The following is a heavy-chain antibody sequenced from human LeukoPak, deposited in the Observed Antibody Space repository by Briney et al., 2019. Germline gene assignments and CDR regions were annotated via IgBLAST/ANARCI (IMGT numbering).Heavy chain of an antibody. Sequence: SVKVSCKASGGTFSSYAISWVRQAPGQGLEWMGRIIPIFGTADYAQKFQGRVTITTDESTSTAYMELSSLRSEDTAVYYCARDFGENYYDSSGYFDYWGQGTLVTVSS. V-gene: IGHV1-69*05. CDR1: GGTFSSYA. D-gene: IGHD3-22*01. CDR2: IIPIFGTA. J-gene: IGHJ4*02. CDR3: ARDFGENYYDSSGYFDY.